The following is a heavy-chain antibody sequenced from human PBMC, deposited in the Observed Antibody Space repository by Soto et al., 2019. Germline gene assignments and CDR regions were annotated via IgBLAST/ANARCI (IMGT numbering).Heavy chain of an antibody. D-gene: IGHD4-4*01. V-gene: IGHV4-59*08. J-gene: IGHJ6*02. CDR2: IDSNGGT. CDR3: VRQGFVRLHGLVDV. Sequence: QVQLQESGPGLVKPSETLSLTCTVSDDSSSSYKWSWIRQPPGRRLEWIGYIDSNGGTSYNPSLQCRVTKSIEPSTKPVSLMLSSVTAADAAVYYCVRQGFVRLHGLVDVWGQGTTVTVS. CDR1: DDSSSSYK.